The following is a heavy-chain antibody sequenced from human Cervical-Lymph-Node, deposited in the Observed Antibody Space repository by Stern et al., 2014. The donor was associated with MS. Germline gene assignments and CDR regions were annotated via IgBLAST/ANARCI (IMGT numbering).Heavy chain of an antibody. CDR2: IYPDDSSA. J-gene: IGHJ4*02. V-gene: IGHV5-51*01. Sequence: EVQLVESGAEVKKPGESLKISCKGSGYNFASYWIGWVRQVPGKGLEWVGIIYPDDSSARYPPSFQGQGTKSADKSIGTAYLQWSSLKASDTAFYFCARKGTYGLDYWGQGALVTVSS. D-gene: IGHD3-10*01. CDR1: GYNFASYW. CDR3: ARKGTYGLDY.